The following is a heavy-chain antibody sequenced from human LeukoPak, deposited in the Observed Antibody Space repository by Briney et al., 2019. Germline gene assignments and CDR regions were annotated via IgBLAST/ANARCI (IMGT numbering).Heavy chain of an antibody. CDR2: LYSGGNT. V-gene: IGHV3-53*01. CDR3: VRVKGTYFDY. J-gene: IGHJ4*02. Sequence: GGSLRLSCAASGFTVSSSYMSWVRQAPGTGLEWVSNLYSGGNTHYADSVKGRFTVSRDNARKSLFLQMNNARVEDTAFYYCVRVKGTYFDYWGQGALVTVSS. D-gene: IGHD1-1*01. CDR1: GFTVSSSY.